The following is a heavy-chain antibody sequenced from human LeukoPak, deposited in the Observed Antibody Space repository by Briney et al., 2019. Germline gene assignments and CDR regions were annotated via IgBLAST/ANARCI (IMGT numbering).Heavy chain of an antibody. CDR1: GGTFSSYA. CDR2: IIPIFGTA. Sequence: ASVKVSCKASGGTFSSYAISWVRQAPGQGLEWMGGIIPIFGTANYAQKFQGRVTITADESTSTAYMELSSLRSEDTAVCYCAWGADFWSGSDYWGQGTLVTVSS. V-gene: IGHV1-69*13. CDR3: AWGADFWSGSDY. J-gene: IGHJ4*02. D-gene: IGHD3-3*01.